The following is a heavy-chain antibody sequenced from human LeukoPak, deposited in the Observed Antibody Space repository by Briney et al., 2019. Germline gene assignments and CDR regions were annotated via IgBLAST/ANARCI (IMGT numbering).Heavy chain of an antibody. V-gene: IGHV1-2*04. J-gene: IGHJ4*02. CDR1: GYTFTGYY. CDR2: INPNSGGT. CDR3: AREKWLRSYYFDY. Sequence: GASVKVSCKASGYTFTGYYMHWVRQAPGQGLEWMGWINPNSGGTNYAQEFQGWVTMTRDTSISTAYMELSRLRSDDTAVYYCAREKWLRSYYFDYWGQGTLVTVSS. D-gene: IGHD5-12*01.